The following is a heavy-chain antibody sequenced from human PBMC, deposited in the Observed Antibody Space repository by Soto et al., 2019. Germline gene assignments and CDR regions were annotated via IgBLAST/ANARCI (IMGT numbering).Heavy chain of an antibody. V-gene: IGHV4-30-4*01. CDR3: VRTARQGAVAPHWFDR. D-gene: IGHD2-21*02. Sequence: SETLSLTCTVSGASIRSTDYYWSWIRQAPGKGLEWIGYVYYTGSTFYNPSLMSRLTISVDTSKNQFSLKLTSVTAAETAVYYCVRTARQGAVAPHWFDRWGQGTQVTVSS. CDR1: GASIRSTDYY. CDR2: VYYTGST. J-gene: IGHJ5*02.